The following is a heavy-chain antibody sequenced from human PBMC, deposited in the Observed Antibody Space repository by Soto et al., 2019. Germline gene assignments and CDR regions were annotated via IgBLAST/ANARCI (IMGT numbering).Heavy chain of an antibody. D-gene: IGHD1-1*01. CDR2: ISWNSGSI. V-gene: IGHV3-9*01. CDR1: GFTFDDYA. Sequence: GGSLRLSCAASGFTFDDYAMHWVRQAPGKGLEWVSGISWNSGSIGYADSVKGRFTISRDNAKNSLYLQMNSLRAEDTALYYCARAHGDWNPIDYWGQGTLVTVSS. J-gene: IGHJ4*02. CDR3: ARAHGDWNPIDY.